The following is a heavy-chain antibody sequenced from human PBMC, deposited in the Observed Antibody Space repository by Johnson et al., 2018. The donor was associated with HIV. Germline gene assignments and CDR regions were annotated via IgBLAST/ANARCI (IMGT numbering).Heavy chain of an antibody. CDR3: AREVDAFDM. CDR1: GLTFSTFG. Sequence: QEQLVESGGGVVQPGRSLRLSCAASGLTFSTFGMHWVRQAPGKGLEWVAFISHDGSNRYYADSVKGRFTISRDNAKNTLYLQMNSLRAEDTAVYYCAREVDAFDMWGQGTLVTVSS. J-gene: IGHJ3*02. CDR2: ISHDGSNR. V-gene: IGHV3-30*03.